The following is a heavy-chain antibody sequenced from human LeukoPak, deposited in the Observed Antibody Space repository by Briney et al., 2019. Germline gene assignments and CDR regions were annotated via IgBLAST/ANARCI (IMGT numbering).Heavy chain of an antibody. CDR3: ARTGYFGANGFDY. D-gene: IGHD4/OR15-4a*01. V-gene: IGHV3-11*01. Sequence: GGSLRLSCAASGFTFSDSYMTWIPQAPGKGLEWVSYISNSGYTKYYADSVKGRFTISRDNTKNSVNLQMNSLRAEDTALYYCARTGYFGANGFDYWGQGTLVTVSS. J-gene: IGHJ4*02. CDR2: ISNSGYTK. CDR1: GFTFSDSY.